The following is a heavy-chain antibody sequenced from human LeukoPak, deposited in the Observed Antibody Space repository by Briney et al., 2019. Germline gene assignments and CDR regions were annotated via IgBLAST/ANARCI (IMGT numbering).Heavy chain of an antibody. Sequence: SETLSLTCTVSGYSISSGYYWGWIRQPPGKGLEWIGSIYHSGSTYYNPSLKSRVTISVDTSKNQFSLKLSSVTAADTAVYYCARGWIAAAGNNWFDPWGQGTLVTVSS. V-gene: IGHV4-38-2*02. CDR3: ARGWIAAAGNNWFDP. CDR1: GYSISSGYY. CDR2: IYHSGST. D-gene: IGHD6-13*01. J-gene: IGHJ5*02.